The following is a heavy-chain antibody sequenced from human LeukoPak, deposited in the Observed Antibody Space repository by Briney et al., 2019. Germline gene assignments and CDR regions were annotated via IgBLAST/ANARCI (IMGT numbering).Heavy chain of an antibody. Sequence: SQTLSLTCTVSGGSISSGGYYWSWIRQHPGKGLEWIGYIYYSGSTYSNPSLKSRVTISVDTSKNQFSLKLSSVTAADTAVYYCARDTSPMVRGARYYFDYWGQGTLVTVSS. CDR3: ARDTSPMVRGARYYFDY. J-gene: IGHJ4*02. CDR2: IYYSGST. V-gene: IGHV4-31*03. CDR1: GGSISSGGYY. D-gene: IGHD3-10*01.